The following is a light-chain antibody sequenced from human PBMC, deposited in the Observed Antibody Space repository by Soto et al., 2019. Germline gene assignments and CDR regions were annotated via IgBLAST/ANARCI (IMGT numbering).Light chain of an antibody. V-gene: IGKV3-20*01. CDR2: GAF. CDR3: QHYGSSPPWT. CDR1: QTVSSSY. J-gene: IGKJ1*01. Sequence: EIVVTQSPGTLSLSPGERATLSCRASQTVSSSYLVWYQQKPGQAPRLLIYGAFRRATGIPDRFSGSGSGTDFTLTISRLEPEDVAVYYCQHYGSSPPWTFGQGTKVEIK.